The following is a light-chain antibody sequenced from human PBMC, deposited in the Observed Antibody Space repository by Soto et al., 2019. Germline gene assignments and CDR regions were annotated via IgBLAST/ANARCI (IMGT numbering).Light chain of an antibody. CDR1: SSNIGAGYD. Sequence: QSVLTQPPSVSGAPGQRVTISCTASSSNIGAGYDVHWYQQVPGTAPKLLIYGNINRPSGVPDRFSGSKSGTSASLAITGLQADDEADYYCQSYDSSLTVVFGGGTKLTVL. J-gene: IGLJ2*01. V-gene: IGLV1-40*01. CDR3: QSYDSSLTVV. CDR2: GNI.